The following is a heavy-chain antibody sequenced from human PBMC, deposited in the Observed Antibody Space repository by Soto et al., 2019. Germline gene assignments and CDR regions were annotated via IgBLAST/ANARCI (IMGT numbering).Heavy chain of an antibody. J-gene: IGHJ6*02. Sequence: QVQLVQSGAEVKKPGASVNVSCKASGYSFHTYAISWVRQAPGQGLEWVGWISGYNGNTNYAQKFQGRATLTTDTSTKTAFMKLRSLTGDDTAVYYCAREYGMDVWGQGTTVTVSS. CDR3: AREYGMDV. CDR2: ISGYNGNT. V-gene: IGHV1-18*01. CDR1: GYSFHTYA.